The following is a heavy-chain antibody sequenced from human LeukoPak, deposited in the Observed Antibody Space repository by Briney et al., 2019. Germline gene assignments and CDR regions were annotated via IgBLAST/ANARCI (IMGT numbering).Heavy chain of an antibody. V-gene: IGHV3-64D*06. J-gene: IGHJ6*02. CDR1: GFTFSSYA. CDR3: VNEVGTYYYGMDV. CDR2: ISSNGGST. D-gene: IGHD1-1*01. Sequence: PGGSLRLSCSASGFTFSSYAMHWVRRAPGKGLEYVSAISSNGGSTYYADSVKGRFTISRDNSKNTLYLQMSSLRAEDTAVYYCVNEVGTYYYGMDVWGQGTTVTVSS.